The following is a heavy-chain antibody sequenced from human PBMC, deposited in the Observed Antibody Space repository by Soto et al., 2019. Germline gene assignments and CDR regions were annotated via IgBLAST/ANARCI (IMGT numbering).Heavy chain of an antibody. J-gene: IGHJ6*02. CDR3: ARQGFGPLHGLVDV. V-gene: IGHV4-30-4*01. D-gene: IGHD3-10*01. CDR2: IYYSGIT. Sequence: LEDLLRNCTVFFGYIKRCDFYLSWIFQPPVKGLEWIGYIYYSGITYYNPSLQSRVAISLDTSKSQFSLKVTSVTATDTAVYYCARQGFGPLHGLVDVWGQGTTVTVSS. CDR1: FGYIKRCDFY.